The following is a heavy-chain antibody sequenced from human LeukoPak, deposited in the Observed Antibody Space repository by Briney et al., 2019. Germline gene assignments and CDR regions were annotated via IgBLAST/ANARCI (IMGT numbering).Heavy chain of an antibody. CDR1: GFTFSTFA. D-gene: IGHD3-10*02. CDR2: ISSSGSTI. V-gene: IGHV3-48*03. J-gene: IGHJ6*04. Sequence: GGSLRLSCVASGFTFSTFAMIWVRQAPGKGLEWVSYISSSGSTIYYADSVKGRFTISRDNAKNSLYLQVNSLRAEDTAVYYCAELGITMIGGVWGKGTTVTISS. CDR3: AELGITMIGGV.